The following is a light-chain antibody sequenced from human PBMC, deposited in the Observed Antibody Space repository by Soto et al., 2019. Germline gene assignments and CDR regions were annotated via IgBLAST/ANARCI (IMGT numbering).Light chain of an antibody. CDR2: AAS. J-gene: IGKJ5*01. CDR1: QSISSY. V-gene: IGKV1-39*01. CDR3: QQSYSTPQIT. Sequence: DIQMTQSPSSLSASVGDRVTITCRASQSISSYLNWYQQKPGKAPKLLIYAASSLQSGVPSRFSGSGSGTDFTLTISSLQPEDFPTYYCQQSYSTPQITFGQGTRLE.